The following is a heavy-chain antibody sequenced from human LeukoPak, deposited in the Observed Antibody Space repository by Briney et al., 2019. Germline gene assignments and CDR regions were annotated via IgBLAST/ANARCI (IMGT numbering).Heavy chain of an antibody. CDR2: INHSGST. CDR1: GGSFSGYY. CDR3: ARGSWGVDDFWSGPNNWFDP. V-gene: IGHV4-34*01. J-gene: IGHJ5*02. Sequence: SETLSLTCAVYGGSFSGYYWSWIRQPPGKGLEWIGEINHSGSTNYNPSLKSRVTISVDTSKNQFSLKLSSVTAADTAVYYCARGSWGVDDFWSGPNNWFDPWGQGTLVTVSS. D-gene: IGHD3-3*01.